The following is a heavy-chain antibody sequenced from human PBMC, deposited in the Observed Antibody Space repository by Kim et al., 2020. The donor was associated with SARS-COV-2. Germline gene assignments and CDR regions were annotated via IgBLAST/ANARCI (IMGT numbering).Heavy chain of an antibody. Sequence: SETLSLTCSVSGAPVNSGGYYWTWVRQPPGRGLEWIAYIYYTGVTTYNPSLKSRVAISIDTSKNQFSLQLTSVTAADTAAYYCARGDAYWG. CDR1: GAPVNSGGYY. J-gene: IGHJ4*01. CDR2: IYYTGVT. V-gene: IGHV4-61*08. CDR3: ARGDAY.